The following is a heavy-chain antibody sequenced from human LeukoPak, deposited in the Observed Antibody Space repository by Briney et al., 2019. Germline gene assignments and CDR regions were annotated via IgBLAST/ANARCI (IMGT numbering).Heavy chain of an antibody. J-gene: IGHJ5*02. V-gene: IGHV3-23*01. CDR1: GFTFSSYA. CDR3: ARSGHSAAGPWNWFDP. CDR2: VSAIGGST. Sequence: PGGSLRLSCAASGFTFSSYAMGWVRQAPGKGLEWVSFVSAIGGSTSYADSVKGRFTISRDNSRNTLDLQMNSLRADDTAVYYCARSGHSAAGPWNWFDPWGQGTLVTVSS. D-gene: IGHD6-13*01.